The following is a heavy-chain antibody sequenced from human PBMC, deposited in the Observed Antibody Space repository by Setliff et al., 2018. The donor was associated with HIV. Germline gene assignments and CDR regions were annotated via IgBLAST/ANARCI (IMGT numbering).Heavy chain of an antibody. D-gene: IGHD5-12*01. CDR2: VFYTGFA. CDR3: ARQVSIPGVAITPVDY. J-gene: IGHJ4*02. CDR1: GDSIRGYY. Sequence: SETLSLTCTVPGDSIRGYYWSWIRQPPGKGLEWMGYVFYTGFAAYNPSLKSRLTISVDTSKSQFSLRLTSVTAADTAIYYCARQVSIPGVAITPVDYWGQGALVTVSS. V-gene: IGHV4-59*08.